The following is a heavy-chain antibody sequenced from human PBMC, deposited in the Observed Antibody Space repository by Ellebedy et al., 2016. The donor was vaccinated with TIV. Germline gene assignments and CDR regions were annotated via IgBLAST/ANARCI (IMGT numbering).Heavy chain of an antibody. V-gene: IGHV3-48*02. J-gene: IGHJ4*02. D-gene: IGHD2-15*01. CDR3: ARDLAGAAY. CDR1: GFTFSSYS. CDR2: ISSISTTI. Sequence: GESLKISCAASGFTFSSYSMNWVRQAPGKGLEWVSYISSISTTIYYSDSVRGRFTISRDNSKNSLYLQMNSLRDEDTAVYYCARDLAGAAYWGQGTLVTVSS.